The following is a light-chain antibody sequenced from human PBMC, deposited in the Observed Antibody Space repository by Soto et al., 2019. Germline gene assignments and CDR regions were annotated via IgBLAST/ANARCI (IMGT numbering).Light chain of an antibody. CDR3: QQRSTWPPVT. CDR2: DAS. CDR1: QSINRH. Sequence: EIVLTQSPATLSLSPGERATLSCRASQSINRHLAWYRQKPGQAPRLLIYDASNRATGIPARFSGSGSGTDFTLPISGLEPEDFGVYYWQQRSTWPPVTCGGGTSGDIK. V-gene: IGKV3-11*01. J-gene: IGKJ4*01.